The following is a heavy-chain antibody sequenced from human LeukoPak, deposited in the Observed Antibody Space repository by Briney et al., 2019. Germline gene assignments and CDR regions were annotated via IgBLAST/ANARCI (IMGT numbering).Heavy chain of an antibody. CDR1: GFTFSSYW. CDR2: IKQDGSEK. J-gene: IGHJ4*02. V-gene: IGHV3-7*04. D-gene: IGHD3-10*01. CDR3: ARAGRGSGKTVDY. Sequence: GGSLRLSCAASGFTFSSYWMSWVRQAPGKGLEWVANIKQDGSEKYYVGSVKGRFTISSDNAKNSLYLQMNSLRAEDTAVYYCARAGRGSGKTVDYWGQGTLVTVSS.